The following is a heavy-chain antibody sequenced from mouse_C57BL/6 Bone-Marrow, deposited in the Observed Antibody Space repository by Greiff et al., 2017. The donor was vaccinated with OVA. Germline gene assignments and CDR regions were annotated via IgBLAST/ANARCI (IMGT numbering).Heavy chain of an antibody. J-gene: IGHJ3*01. V-gene: IGHV5-6*01. CDR2: ISSGGSYT. CDR3: ASLLYSRFAY. CDR1: GFTFSSYG. Sequence: EVQLVESGGDLVKPGGSLKLSCAASGFTFSSYGMSWVRQTHDKRLEWVATISSGGSYTSYPDSVKGRFTIARDNATNTLYLQMSSQTAEDTAMYYCASLLYSRFAYWGQGTLVTVSA. D-gene: IGHD2-12*01.